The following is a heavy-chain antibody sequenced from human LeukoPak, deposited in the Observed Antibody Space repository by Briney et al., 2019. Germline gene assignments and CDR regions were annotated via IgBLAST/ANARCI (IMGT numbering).Heavy chain of an antibody. CDR3: AKTYSRESGYDFFFHY. J-gene: IGHJ4*02. V-gene: IGHV3-33*06. Sequence: GGSLRLSCAASGFSFSNYGFHWVRQAPGKGLDWVSAISYDGKNLHYADSVKGRFTISRDNSRNTVYLQMNSLRVEDTAVYYCAKTYSRESGYDFFFHYWGQGTRVTVSS. CDR2: ISYDGKNL. D-gene: IGHD5-12*01. CDR1: GFSFSNYG.